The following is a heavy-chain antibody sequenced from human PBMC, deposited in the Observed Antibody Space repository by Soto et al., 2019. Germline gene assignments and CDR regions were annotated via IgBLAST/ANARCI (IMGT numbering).Heavy chain of an antibody. J-gene: IGHJ4*02. D-gene: IGHD2-15*01. CDR1: GFTFSSYA. CDR3: ARVGGPFDY. Sequence: GGSLRLSCAASGFTFSSYAMHWVRQAPGKGLEWVAVISYDGSNKYYADSVKGRFTISRDNSKNTLYLQMNSLRAEDTAVYHCARVGGPFDYWGQGTLVTVSS. V-gene: IGHV3-30-3*01. CDR2: ISYDGSNK.